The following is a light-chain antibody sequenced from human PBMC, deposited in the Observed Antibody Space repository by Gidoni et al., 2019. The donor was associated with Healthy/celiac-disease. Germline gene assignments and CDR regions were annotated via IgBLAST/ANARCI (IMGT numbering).Light chain of an antibody. CDR1: SGSIASNY. CDR2: EDN. CDR3: QSYDSSNNWV. V-gene: IGLV6-57*03. Sequence: NFMLTQPHSVSESPGKTVTISCTRSSGSIASNYVQWYQQLPGSAPTTVIYEDNQRPSVVPDRFSGSIDRSSNSASLTISGLKTEDEAYYYCQSYDSSNNWVFGGGTKLTVL. J-gene: IGLJ3*02.